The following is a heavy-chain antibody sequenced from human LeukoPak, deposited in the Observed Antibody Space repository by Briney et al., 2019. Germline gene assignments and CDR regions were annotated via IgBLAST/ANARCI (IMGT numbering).Heavy chain of an antibody. D-gene: IGHD6-13*01. CDR2: ISWDGGST. J-gene: IGHJ4*02. V-gene: IGHV3-43D*03. CDR1: GFTFDDYA. Sequence: TGGSLRLSCAASGFTFDDYAIHWVRQAPGKGLEWVSLISWDGGSTYYADSVKGRFTISRDNSKNSLYLQMNSLRAEDTALYYCAKSLAAAGHFDYWGQGTLVTVSS. CDR3: AKSLAAAGHFDY.